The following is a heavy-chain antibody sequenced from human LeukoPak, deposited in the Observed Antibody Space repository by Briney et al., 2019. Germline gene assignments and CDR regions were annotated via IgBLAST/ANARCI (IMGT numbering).Heavy chain of an antibody. CDR2: INHSGST. CDR1: GGSFSGYY. D-gene: IGHD6-19*01. Sequence: SETLSLTXAVYGGSFSGYYWSWIRQPPGKGLEWIGEINHSGSTNYNPSLKSRVTISVDTSKNQFSLKLSSVTAADTAVYYCARDLWLADYWGQGTLVTVSS. CDR3: ARDLWLADY. V-gene: IGHV4-34*01. J-gene: IGHJ4*02.